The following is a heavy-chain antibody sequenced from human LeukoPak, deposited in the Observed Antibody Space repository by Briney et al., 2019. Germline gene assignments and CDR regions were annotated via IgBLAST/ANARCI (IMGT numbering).Heavy chain of an antibody. D-gene: IGHD1-26*01. V-gene: IGHV1-2*02. J-gene: IGHJ4*02. Sequence: WASVKVSCKASGYTFTGYYIHWMRQAPGQGLEWTGWINPNSAGTNYAQKFQGRVTMTRDTSVSTAYMELSSLRSDDTAVYYCVRDPRNRVGAPVYYFDYWGQGTLVTVSS. CDR2: INPNSAGT. CDR1: GYTFTGYY. CDR3: VRDPRNRVGAPVYYFDY.